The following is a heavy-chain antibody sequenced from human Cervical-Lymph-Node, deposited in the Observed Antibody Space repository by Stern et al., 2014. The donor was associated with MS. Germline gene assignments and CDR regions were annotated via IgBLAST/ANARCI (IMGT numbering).Heavy chain of an antibody. CDR1: GGSISSSSYY. CDR3: ARHQENDSSSWSYYFDY. CDR2: IYYSGST. Sequence: QVQLQESGPGLVKPSETLSLTCTVSGGSISSSSYYWGWIRQPPGKGLEWIGSIYYSGSTYYNPSLKSRVTISVDTSKNPFSLKRTSVTAADTAVYYCARHQENDSSSWSYYFDYWGQGTLVTVSS. J-gene: IGHJ4*02. V-gene: IGHV4-39*01. D-gene: IGHD6-13*01.